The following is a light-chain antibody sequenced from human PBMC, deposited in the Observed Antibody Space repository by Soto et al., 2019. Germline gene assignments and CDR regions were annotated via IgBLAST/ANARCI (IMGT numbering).Light chain of an antibody. CDR1: QSISYY. Sequence: DIEMTQSPSSLSAYVGDRVNITCRASQSISYYLNWYQQKPGRAPDLLMYGASSLQSGVPSRFTGSGSGTEFTLTIPSLQPGDFETYYCQQTYTTPLTFGGGTKVDIK. CDR3: QQTYTTPLT. V-gene: IGKV1-39*01. J-gene: IGKJ4*01. CDR2: GAS.